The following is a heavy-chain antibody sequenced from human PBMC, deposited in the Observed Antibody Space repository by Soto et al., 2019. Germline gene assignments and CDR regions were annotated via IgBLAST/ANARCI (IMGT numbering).Heavy chain of an antibody. CDR2: IWSDGSNE. J-gene: IGHJ6*03. CDR3: ARERTFGDNKHNYMDV. CDR1: EFTFSRHG. Sequence: QVQLVESGGGVVQPGRSLRLSCAASEFTFSRHGMHWVRQAPGKGLQWVGVIWSDGSNEVYADSVKGRFIISRDNSKNLLYRQMKSLRAENKAVYYCARERTFGDNKHNYMDVWGTGITVTVSS. D-gene: IGHD3-10*01. V-gene: IGHV3-33*01.